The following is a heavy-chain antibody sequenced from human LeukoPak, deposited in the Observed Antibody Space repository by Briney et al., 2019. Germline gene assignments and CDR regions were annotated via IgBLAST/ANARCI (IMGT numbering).Heavy chain of an antibody. CDR2: IKQDGSEK. CDR3: AKVSLVVPAAMGYFDY. V-gene: IGHV3-7*03. Sequence: GGSLRLSCAASGFTFSSSWMNWVRQAPGKGLEWVANIKQDGSEKNYVDSVKGRFTISRDNAKNSLSLQMNSLRAEDTAVYYCAKVSLVVPAAMGYFDYWGQGTLVTVSS. D-gene: IGHD2-2*01. CDR1: GFTFSSSW. J-gene: IGHJ4*02.